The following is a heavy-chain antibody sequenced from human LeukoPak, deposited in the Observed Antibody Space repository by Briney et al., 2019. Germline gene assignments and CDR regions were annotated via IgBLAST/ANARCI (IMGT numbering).Heavy chain of an antibody. CDR1: GFTFSSYA. CDR3: AKEGGTSITMIVGRYYFDY. Sequence: GGSLRLSCAASGFTFSSYAMSWVRQAPGKGLEWVSAISGSGGSTYYADSVKGRFTISRDNSKNTLYLQMNSLRAEDTAVYYCAKEGGTSITMIVGRYYFDYWGQGTLVTVSS. CDR2: ISGSGGST. J-gene: IGHJ4*02. D-gene: IGHD3-22*01. V-gene: IGHV3-23*01.